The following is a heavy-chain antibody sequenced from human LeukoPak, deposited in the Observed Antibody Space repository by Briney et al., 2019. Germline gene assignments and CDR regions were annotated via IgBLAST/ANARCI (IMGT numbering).Heavy chain of an antibody. CDR2: ISWNSGSM. D-gene: IGHD3-10*01. Sequence: HPGGSLRLSCAASGFTFDDYAMHWVRQAPGKGLEWVSGISWNSGSMGYADSVKGRFTISRDNAKNSLYLQMNSLRAEDMALYYCAKDRGSGSYYAYDAFDIWGQGTMVTVSS. CDR1: GFTFDDYA. J-gene: IGHJ3*02. V-gene: IGHV3-9*03. CDR3: AKDRGSGSYYAYDAFDI.